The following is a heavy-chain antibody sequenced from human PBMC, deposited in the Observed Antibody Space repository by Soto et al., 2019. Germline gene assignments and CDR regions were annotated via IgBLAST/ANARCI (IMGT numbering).Heavy chain of an antibody. D-gene: IGHD4-17*01. CDR3: ASGPYGAPGWFDP. CDR2: INDRGST. Sequence: PGKGLEGIGEINDRGSTNYNPSLKSRVTISVDPSKNQFPLKLSSVTAADTVVYYCASGPYGAPGWFDPRGQGTLVPVSS. V-gene: IGHV4-34*01. J-gene: IGHJ5*02.